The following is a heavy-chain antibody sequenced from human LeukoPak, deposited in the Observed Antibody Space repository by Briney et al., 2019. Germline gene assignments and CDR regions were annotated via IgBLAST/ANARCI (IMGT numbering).Heavy chain of an antibody. Sequence: GGSLRLSCAASGFTFSSYSVIWARQAPGEGLEWLSYVSSSGTTTYYADSVKGRFTISRDNGKNLVSLQMNSLRDEDTAVYYCARADRDGNKRFLDWGQGTLVTVSS. D-gene: IGHD1/OR15-1a*01. CDR2: VSSSGTTT. V-gene: IGHV3-48*02. CDR3: ARADRDGNKRFLD. J-gene: IGHJ4*02. CDR1: GFTFSSYS.